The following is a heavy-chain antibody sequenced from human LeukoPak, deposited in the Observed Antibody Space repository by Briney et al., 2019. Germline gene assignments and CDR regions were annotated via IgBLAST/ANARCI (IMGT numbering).Heavy chain of an antibody. CDR1: GGSISSSSYY. CDR3: ASWNWNFRAQGYGMDV. D-gene: IGHD1-7*01. V-gene: IGHV4-39*01. Sequence: SETLSLTCTVSGGSISSSSYYWGWIRQPPGKGLEWIGSIYYSGSTYYNPSLKSRVTISVDTSKNQFSLKLSSVTAADTAVYYCASWNWNFRAQGYGMDVWGQGTTVTVSS. J-gene: IGHJ6*02. CDR2: IYYSGST.